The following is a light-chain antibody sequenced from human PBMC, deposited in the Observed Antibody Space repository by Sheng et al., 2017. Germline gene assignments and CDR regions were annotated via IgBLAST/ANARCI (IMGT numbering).Light chain of an antibody. CDR2: NDN. CDR1: NSNIGNDN. Sequence: QAVLTQPPSASGTPGQRVTISCSGSNSNIGNDNVYWYQQLPGTAPKLLIYNDNQRPSGVPDRFSGSKSGTSASLAISGLRSEDEADYYCAGWDAGLSGYVFGAGTKVHRP. CDR3: AGWDAGLSGYV. V-gene: IGLV1-47*02. J-gene: IGLJ1*01.